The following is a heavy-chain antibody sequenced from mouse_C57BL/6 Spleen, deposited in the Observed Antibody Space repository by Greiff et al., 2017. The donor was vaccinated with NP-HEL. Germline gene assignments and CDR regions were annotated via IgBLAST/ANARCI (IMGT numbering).Heavy chain of an antibody. CDR1: GFTFSSYA. Sequence: EVQGVESGGGLVKPGGSLKLSCAASGFTFSSYAMSWVRQTPETRLEWVATISDGGSYTYYPDNVKGRFTISRDNAKNNLYLQMSHLKSEDTAMYYCARDWDRWYFDVWGTGTTVTVSS. J-gene: IGHJ1*03. D-gene: IGHD4-1*01. CDR3: ARDWDRWYFDV. V-gene: IGHV5-4*01. CDR2: ISDGGSYT.